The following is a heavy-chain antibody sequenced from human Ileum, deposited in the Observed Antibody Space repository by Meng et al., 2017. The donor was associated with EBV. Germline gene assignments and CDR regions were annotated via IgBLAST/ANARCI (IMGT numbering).Heavy chain of an antibody. V-gene: IGHV3-74*01. CDR2: INEDGTTT. J-gene: IGHJ4*02. CDR1: GFTFMVYW. D-gene: IGHD6-25*01. CDR3: SRDLVGSYDD. Sequence: GQRVESGGALVQPGGSLRLSCAACGFTFMVYWMHWVRQAPGKGLEWVSRINEDGTTTTYADSVKGRFTISRDNTNNILYLQMNSLRAEDTAVYFCSRDLVGSYDDWGQGTLVTVSS.